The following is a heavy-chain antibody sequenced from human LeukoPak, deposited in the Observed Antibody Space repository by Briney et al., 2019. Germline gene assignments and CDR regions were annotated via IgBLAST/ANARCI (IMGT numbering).Heavy chain of an antibody. CDR2: ISAYNGNT. J-gene: IGHJ4*02. V-gene: IGHV1-18*01. D-gene: IGHD1-26*01. Sequence: GASVKVSCKASGYTFTSYGISWVRQAPGQGLEWMGWISAYNGNTNYAQKLQGRVTITADKSTSTAYMELSSLRSEDTAVYYCAREQSGSYGFDYWGQGTLVTVSS. CDR1: GYTFTSYG. CDR3: AREQSGSYGFDY.